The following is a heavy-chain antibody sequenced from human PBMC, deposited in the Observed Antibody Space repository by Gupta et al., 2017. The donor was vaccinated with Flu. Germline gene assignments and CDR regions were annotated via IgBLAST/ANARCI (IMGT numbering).Heavy chain of an antibody. CDR2: IKSKTDGGTT. V-gene: IGHV3-15*01. CDR1: GFTFSNAW. J-gene: IGHJ5*02. D-gene: IGHD4-17*01. CDR3: TTINYGDYVGFWWFDP. Sequence: EVQLVESGGGLVKPGGSRRLSCAASGFTFSNAWMSWVRQAPGKGLEWVGRIKSKTDGGTTDYAAPVKGRFTISRDDSKNTLYLQMNSLKTEDTAVYYCTTINYGDYVGFWWFDPWGQGTLVTVSS.